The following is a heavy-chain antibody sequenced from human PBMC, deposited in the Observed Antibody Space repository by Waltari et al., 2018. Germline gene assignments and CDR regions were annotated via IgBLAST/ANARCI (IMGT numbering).Heavy chain of an antibody. CDR1: GDFLGDDH. J-gene: IGHJ4*02. CDR3: ARLPTKYYDSLGWGFFDQ. V-gene: IGHV4-59*08. Sequence: HVQLQESGPGLVRPSETLSLTCTVSGDFLGDDHWTWIRQAPGGGLEWIAYHRNSGATKGTPSLGSRVTVSADTSKKQLFLRLTSVTAADTAVYYCARLPTKYYDSLGWGFFDQWGQGILVTVSS. CDR2: HRNSGAT. D-gene: IGHD3-22*01.